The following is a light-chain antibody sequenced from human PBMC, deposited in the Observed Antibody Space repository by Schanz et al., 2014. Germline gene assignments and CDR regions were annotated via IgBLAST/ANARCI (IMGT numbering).Light chain of an antibody. CDR2: AAS. J-gene: IGKJ1*01. Sequence: EIVLTQSPATLSLSPGERATLSCRASQGVSSNLAWYQQKPGQAPRLLIYAASNRATGIPARFGGSGSGTDFTLTISRLAPEDFAVYYCQQRSNWPPTFGQGTKVEIK. CDR1: QGVSSN. V-gene: IGKV3-11*01. CDR3: QQRSNWPPT.